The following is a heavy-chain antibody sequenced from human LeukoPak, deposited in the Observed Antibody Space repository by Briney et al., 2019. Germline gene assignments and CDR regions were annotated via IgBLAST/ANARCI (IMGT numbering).Heavy chain of an antibody. Sequence: GGSLRLSCAASGFTFSNAWMTWVRQAQGKGLEWVGRILRKTDGGTTDYAAPVKGRFSISRDDSKNTLYLQMNSLKTEDTAVYYCSTDSYDLWGHGTLVLVSS. J-gene: IGHJ4*01. CDR1: GFTFSNAW. V-gene: IGHV3-15*01. D-gene: IGHD3/OR15-3a*01. CDR3: STDSYDL. CDR2: ILRKTDGGTT.